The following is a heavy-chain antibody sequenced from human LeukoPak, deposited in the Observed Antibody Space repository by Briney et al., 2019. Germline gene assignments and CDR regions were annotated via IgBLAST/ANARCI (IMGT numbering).Heavy chain of an antibody. D-gene: IGHD6-19*01. J-gene: IGHJ3*02. CDR3: ARDIGSGWGRSAFDI. V-gene: IGHV3-30*02. CDR1: GFTFSNYG. Sequence: GGSLRLSCAASGFTFSNYGMHWVRQAPGKGLEWVAFIRYDGSNKYSTDSVKGRFTISRDNSKNTLYLQMNSLRAEDTAVYYCARDIGSGWGRSAFDIWGQGTMVTVSS. CDR2: IRYDGSNK.